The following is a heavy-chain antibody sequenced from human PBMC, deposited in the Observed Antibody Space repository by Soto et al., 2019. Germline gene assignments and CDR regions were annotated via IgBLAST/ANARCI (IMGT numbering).Heavy chain of an antibody. Sequence: GGSLRLSCAASGFTFSSYAMSWVRQAPGKGLEWVSAISGSGGSTYYADSVKGRFTISSDNSKNTLYLQMNSLRAEDTAVYYCAKAGAVVVVAATPLHAFDIWGQGTMVTVSS. CDR2: ISGSGGST. CDR3: AKAGAVVVVAATPLHAFDI. J-gene: IGHJ3*02. CDR1: GFTFSSYA. D-gene: IGHD2-15*01. V-gene: IGHV3-23*01.